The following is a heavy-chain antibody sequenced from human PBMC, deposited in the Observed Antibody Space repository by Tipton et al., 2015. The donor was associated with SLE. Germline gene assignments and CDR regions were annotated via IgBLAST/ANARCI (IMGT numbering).Heavy chain of an antibody. J-gene: IGHJ4*02. D-gene: IGHD6-13*01. V-gene: IGHV4-34*01. CDR3: ARLTTGSTWAFDY. Sequence: TLSLTCAVYGASSSDYYWTWIRQPPGKGLEWIGNVYHSGNTYYNPSLESRVTISVDTSKNQFSLKLTSVTAADTAVHYCARLTTGSTWAFDYWGQGALVTVSS. CDR1: GASSSDYY. CDR2: VYHSGNT.